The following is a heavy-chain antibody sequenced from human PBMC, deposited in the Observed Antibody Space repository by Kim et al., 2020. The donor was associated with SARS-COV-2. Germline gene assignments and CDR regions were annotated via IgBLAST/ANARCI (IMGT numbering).Heavy chain of an antibody. Sequence: YYADSVKGRFTISRDNAQKSLYLQMNSLRDEDTALYYCARARYFDYWGQGTLVTVSS. V-gene: IGHV3-48*02. J-gene: IGHJ4*02. CDR3: ARARYFDY.